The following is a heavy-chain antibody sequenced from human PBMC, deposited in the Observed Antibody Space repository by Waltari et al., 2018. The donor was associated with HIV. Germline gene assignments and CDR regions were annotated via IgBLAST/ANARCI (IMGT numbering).Heavy chain of an antibody. J-gene: IGHJ6*02. V-gene: IGHV3-21*01. D-gene: IGHD3-22*01. Sequence: SLKGRFTISRDNAKNSLYLQMNSLRAEDTAVYYCARAARNYYYYDSTGGDYYGLDVWGQGTTVTVSS. CDR3: ARAARNYYYYDSTGGDYYGLDV.